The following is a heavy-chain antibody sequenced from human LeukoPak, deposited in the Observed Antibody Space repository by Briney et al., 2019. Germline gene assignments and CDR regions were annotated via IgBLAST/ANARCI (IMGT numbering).Heavy chain of an antibody. CDR1: GGSISSGSYY. CDR3: ARDGYSGSKTAFDI. Sequence: SETLSLTCTVSGGSISSGSYYWSWIRQPAGKGLEWIGRIYTSGSTNYNPSLKSRVTISVDTSKNQFSLKLSSVTAADTAVYYCARDGYSGSKTAFDIWGQGTMVTVSS. D-gene: IGHD1-26*01. J-gene: IGHJ3*02. CDR2: IYTSGST. V-gene: IGHV4-61*02.